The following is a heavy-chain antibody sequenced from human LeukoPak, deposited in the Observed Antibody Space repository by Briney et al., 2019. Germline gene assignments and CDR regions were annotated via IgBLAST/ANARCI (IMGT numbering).Heavy chain of an antibody. V-gene: IGHV3-30*02. J-gene: IGHJ4*02. D-gene: IGHD3-16*01. CDR2: IRYDGSNK. CDR1: GFTFSSYG. Sequence: GGSLRLSCAASGFTFSSYGMHWVRQAPGKGLEWVAFIRYDGSNKYYVDSVKGRFTISRDNSKHTMYLKMDRLRAQDTDVYYCAKGYYDYVWGSYYFDYWGQGTLVTVSS. CDR3: AKGYYDYVWGSYYFDY.